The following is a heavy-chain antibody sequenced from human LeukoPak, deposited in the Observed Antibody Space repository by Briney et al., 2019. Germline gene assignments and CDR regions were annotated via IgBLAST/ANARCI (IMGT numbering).Heavy chain of an antibody. J-gene: IGHJ4*02. V-gene: IGHV1-69*13. CDR3: ARSRGGVDSSGYYYFDY. D-gene: IGHD3-22*01. CDR1: GYTFTSYG. CDR2: IIPIFGTA. Sequence: SVKVSCKASGYTFTSYGISWVRQAPGQGLEWMGGIIPIFGTANYAQKFQGRVTITADESTSTAYMELSSLRSEDTAVYYCARSRGGVDSSGYYYFDYWGQGTLVTVSS.